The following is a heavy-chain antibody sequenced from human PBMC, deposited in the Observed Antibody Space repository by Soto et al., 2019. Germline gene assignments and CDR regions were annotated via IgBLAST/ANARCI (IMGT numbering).Heavy chain of an antibody. CDR2: MWYDGSSK. CDR1: GFTFRSYG. Sequence: GGSLRLSCAAYGFTFRSYGMYWVRQAPGKGLEWVSVMWYDGSSKYYTDSVKGRFTMSRDNAKYSLTLQMNSLRAEDTAVYYCARNLPAGNPMQFDTWGQGALVTVSS. CDR3: ARNLPAGNPMQFDT. D-gene: IGHD6-13*01. J-gene: IGHJ4*02. V-gene: IGHV3-33*01.